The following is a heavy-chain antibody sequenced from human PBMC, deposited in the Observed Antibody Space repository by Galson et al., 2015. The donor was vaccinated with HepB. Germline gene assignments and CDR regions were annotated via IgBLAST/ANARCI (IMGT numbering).Heavy chain of an antibody. CDR1: GFTFSSYG. D-gene: IGHD6-19*01. V-gene: IGHV3-30*18. J-gene: IGHJ2*01. CDR3: AKDPYSSCWYGWSFDL. CDR2: ISYDGSNK. Sequence: SLRLSCEVYGFTFSSYGMHWVRQAPGKGLEWVAVISYDGSNKYYADSVKGRFTICRDNSKNTLYLQMNSLGAEDTAVYYCAKDPYSSCWYGWSFDLWGRGTLVTVSS.